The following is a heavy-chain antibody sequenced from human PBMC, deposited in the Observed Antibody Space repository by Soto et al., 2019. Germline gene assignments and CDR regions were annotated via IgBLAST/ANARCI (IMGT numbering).Heavy chain of an antibody. J-gene: IGHJ3*02. D-gene: IGHD2-2*01. CDR3: ARGGGRLGYCSTTSCSLNAFDI. CDR1: GYTFTSYG. V-gene: IGHV1-18*01. Sequence: GASVKVSCKASGYTFTSYGISWVRQAPGQGLEWMGWISSYNGNTTYAQKLQGRVTVTTDTSTSTAYMELRSLRSDDTAVYYCARGGGRLGYCSTTSCSLNAFDIWGQGTMVTGSS. CDR2: ISSYNGNT.